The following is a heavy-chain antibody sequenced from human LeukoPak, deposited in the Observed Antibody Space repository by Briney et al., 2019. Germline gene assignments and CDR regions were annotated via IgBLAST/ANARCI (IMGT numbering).Heavy chain of an antibody. V-gene: IGHV3-23*03. CDR3: AKGGSLTTVTHFDY. D-gene: IGHD4-17*01. CDR2: IYSGGST. Sequence: GGTLRLSCAASGFTFSNHGMSWVRQAPGKGLEWVSVIYSGGSTYYADSVKGRFTISRDNSKNTLYLQMNSLRAEDTAVYYCAKGGSLTTVTHFDYWGQGTLVTVSS. CDR1: GFTFSNHG. J-gene: IGHJ4*02.